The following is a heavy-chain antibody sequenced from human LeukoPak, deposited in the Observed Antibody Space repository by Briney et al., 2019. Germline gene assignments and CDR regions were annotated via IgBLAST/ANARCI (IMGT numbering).Heavy chain of an antibody. CDR2: ISGSGGST. J-gene: IGHJ4*02. CDR3: AKDVVGAINYFDY. D-gene: IGHD1-26*01. CDR1: GFTFSSYA. V-gene: IGHV3-23*01. Sequence: PGGSLRLSCTASGFTFSSYAMSWVRQAARKGLEWVSGISGSGGSTYYADSVEGRFTISRDNSKNTLYLQMDSLRAEDTAVYYCAKDVVGAINYFDYWGQGTLVTVSS.